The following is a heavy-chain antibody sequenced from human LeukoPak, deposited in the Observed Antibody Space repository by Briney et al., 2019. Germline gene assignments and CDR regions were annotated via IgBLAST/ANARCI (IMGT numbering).Heavy chain of an antibody. CDR2: VSTTGRY. CDR3: ARVGGSLTMIVVARGAFDI. Sequence: SETLSLTCSVSGGSLKTYYWTWIRQPAGKGLEWIGRVSTTGRYNYKPFFMSRVTMSVDISNNQVSLSLTSVTAADTAVYYCARVGGSLTMIVVARGAFDIWGQGTMVTVSS. CDR1: GGSLKTYY. V-gene: IGHV4-4*07. J-gene: IGHJ3*02. D-gene: IGHD3-22*01.